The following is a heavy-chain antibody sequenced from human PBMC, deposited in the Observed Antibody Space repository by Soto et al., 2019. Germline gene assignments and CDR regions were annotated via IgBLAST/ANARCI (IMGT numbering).Heavy chain of an antibody. CDR3: ARHATPHGDYDY. CDR2: IYYIFST. CDR1: GGSISSYY. Sequence: SETLSLTCTVSGGSISSYYWIWIRQPPVNGLEFIGYIYYIFSTNYNPSLKSRFTISLYTSKNHFSLKLSSVTAADTAVFYCARHATPHGDYDYWGQGTLVTVSS. J-gene: IGHJ4*02. V-gene: IGHV4-59*08. D-gene: IGHD4-17*01.